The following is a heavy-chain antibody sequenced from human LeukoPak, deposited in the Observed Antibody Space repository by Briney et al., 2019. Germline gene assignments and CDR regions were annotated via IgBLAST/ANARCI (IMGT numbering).Heavy chain of an antibody. Sequence: GASVKVSCKASGYTFTGYYIHWVRQAPGQGLEWMGWINPNSGDTNYAQKFQGSVTMTRDTSISTVYMELSRLRSDDTAVYYCARASGSYWWFDSWGQGTLVTVSS. CDR2: INPNSGDT. V-gene: IGHV1-2*02. D-gene: IGHD1-26*01. CDR3: ARASGSYWWFDS. CDR1: GYTFTGYY. J-gene: IGHJ5*01.